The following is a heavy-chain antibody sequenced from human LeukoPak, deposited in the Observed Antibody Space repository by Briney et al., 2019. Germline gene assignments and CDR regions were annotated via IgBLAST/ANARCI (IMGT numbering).Heavy chain of an antibody. CDR2: IYHSGST. CDR3: ARGAPFLNDFWSGYYRVLWDYYYYMDV. CDR1: GGSFSGYH. Sequence: SETLSLTCAVYGGSFSGYHWSWIRQPPGKGLEWIGEIYHSGSTNYNPSLKSRVTISVDKSKNQFSLKLSSVTAADTAVYYCARGAPFLNDFWSGYYRVLWDYYYYMDVWGKGTTVTVSS. V-gene: IGHV4-34*01. D-gene: IGHD3-3*01. J-gene: IGHJ6*03.